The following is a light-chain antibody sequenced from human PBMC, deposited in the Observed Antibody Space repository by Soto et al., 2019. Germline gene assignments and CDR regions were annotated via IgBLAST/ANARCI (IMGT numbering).Light chain of an antibody. Sequence: STDTRSVSTGKRESLCGRASQSVSSSLAWYQHKPGQAPRLLIYGASTRATGIPARFSGSGSGTEFILTSCSLQSGDVVVYYCDQYNNWPETFGQGTKVDIK. CDR2: GAS. V-gene: IGKV3-15*01. CDR3: DQYNNWPET. J-gene: IGKJ1*01. CDR1: QSVSSS.